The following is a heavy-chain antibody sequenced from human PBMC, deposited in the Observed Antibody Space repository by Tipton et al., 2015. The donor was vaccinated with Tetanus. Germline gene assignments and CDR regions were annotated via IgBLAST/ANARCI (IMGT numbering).Heavy chain of an antibody. CDR1: GFTFSIYG. CDR3: AKDLRYLSSWHDS. Sequence: SLRLSCAASGFTFSIYGMYWVRQAPGKGLEWVAFISNDGSTEYNAKSVKGRFTISRDNSKHTLYLQMNSLGPEDTAVYYCAKDLRYLSSWHDSWGQGALVTVSS. J-gene: IGHJ5*01. D-gene: IGHD6-13*01. V-gene: IGHV3-30*18. CDR2: ISNDGSTE.